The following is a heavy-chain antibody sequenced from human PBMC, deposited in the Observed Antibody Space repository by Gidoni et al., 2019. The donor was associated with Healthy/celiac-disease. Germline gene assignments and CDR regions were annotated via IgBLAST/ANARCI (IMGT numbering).Heavy chain of an antibody. CDR2: ISYDGSNK. J-gene: IGHJ3*02. CDR1: GFTFSSYG. CDR3: AKDKDSSGWYLGYDAFDI. V-gene: IGHV3-30*18. D-gene: IGHD6-19*01. Sequence: QVQLVESGGGVVQPGRSLRLSCAASGFTFSSYGMHWVRQAPGKGLEWVAVISYDGSNKYYADSVKGRFTISRDNSKNTLYLQMNSLRAEDTAVYYCAKDKDSSGWYLGYDAFDIWGQGTMVTVSS.